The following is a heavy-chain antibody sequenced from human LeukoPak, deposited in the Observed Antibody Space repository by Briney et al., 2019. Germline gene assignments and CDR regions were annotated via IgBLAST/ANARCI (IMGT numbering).Heavy chain of an antibody. CDR3: ARDLGEEGVNDAFDI. CDR1: GFTFSSYW. J-gene: IGHJ3*02. CDR2: IKQDGSGK. V-gene: IGHV3-7*01. D-gene: IGHD2-8*01. Sequence: GGSLRLSCAASGFTFSSYWMSWVRQAPGKGLEWVANIKQDGSGKYYVDSVKGRFTISRDNAKNSLYLQMNSLRAEDTAVYYCARDLGEEGVNDAFDIWGQGTMVTVSS.